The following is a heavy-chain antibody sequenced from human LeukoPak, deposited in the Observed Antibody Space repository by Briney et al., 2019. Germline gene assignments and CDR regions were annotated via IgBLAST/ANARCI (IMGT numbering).Heavy chain of an antibody. CDR2: IIPIFGTA. V-gene: IGHV1-69*13. D-gene: IGHD2-2*01. CDR1: GGTFSSYA. J-gene: IGHJ4*02. Sequence: SVKVSCKASGGTFSSYAISWVRQAPGQGLEWMGGIIPIFGTANYAQKFQGRVTITADESTSTAYMELSSLRSEDTAVYYYARGSGYCSSTSCRREFDYWGQGTLVTVSS. CDR3: ARGSGYCSSTSCRREFDY.